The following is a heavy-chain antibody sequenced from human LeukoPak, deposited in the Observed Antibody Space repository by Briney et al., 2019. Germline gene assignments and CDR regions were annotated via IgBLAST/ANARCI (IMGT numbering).Heavy chain of an antibody. CDR1: GGSISSYY. J-gene: IGHJ6*03. V-gene: IGHV4-4*07. Sequence: SETLSLTCTVSGGSISSYYWSWIRQPAGKGLEWIGRIYSSGSTNYNPSLKSRVTISVDTSKNQFSLKLSSVTAADTAVYYCANMYGRDSGYYYYYYMDVWGKGTTVTVSS. CDR3: ANMYGRDSGYYYYYYMDV. CDR2: IYSSGST. D-gene: IGHD4-23*01.